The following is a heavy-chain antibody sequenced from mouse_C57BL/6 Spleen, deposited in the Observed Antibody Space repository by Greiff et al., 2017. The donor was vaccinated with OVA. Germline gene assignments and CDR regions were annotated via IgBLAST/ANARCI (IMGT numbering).Heavy chain of an antibody. CDR3: ARDSPGTGFAY. J-gene: IGHJ3*01. D-gene: IGHD3-3*01. CDR1: GYTFTDYY. Sequence: VQLQQSGPELVKPGASVKISCKASGYTFTDYYMNWVKQSHGKSLEWIGDINPNNGGTSYNQKFKGKATLTVDKSSSTAYMELRSLTSEDSAVXYCARDSPGTGFAYWGQGTLVTVSA. V-gene: IGHV1-26*01. CDR2: INPNNGGT.